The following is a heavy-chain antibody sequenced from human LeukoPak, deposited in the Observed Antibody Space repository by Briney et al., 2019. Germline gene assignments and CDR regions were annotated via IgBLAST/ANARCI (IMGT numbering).Heavy chain of an antibody. CDR2: IYPGDSDT. CDR3: ARRVLDYFEH. J-gene: IGHJ4*02. Sequence: GEPLKISCKGSGYSFTSYWIGWVRQMPGKGLEWMGIIYPGDSDTRYSPSFQGQVTILVDKSISTAYVQWSSLQASDTAMYYCARRVLDYFEHWGQGTLVTLST. V-gene: IGHV5-51*01. CDR1: GYSFTSYW. D-gene: IGHD4/OR15-4a*01.